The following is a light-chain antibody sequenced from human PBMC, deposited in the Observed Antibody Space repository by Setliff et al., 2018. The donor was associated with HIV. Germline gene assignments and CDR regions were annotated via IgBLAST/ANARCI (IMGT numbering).Light chain of an antibody. V-gene: IGLV2-14*01. Sequence: QSALTQPASVSGSPGQSITISCTGTSRDVGGYNYVSWYHQHPGKAPKLIIYEVRNRPSGVSNRFSGSKSGNTASLTISGLQAEDEADYYCSSYAITNTLPFGTGTKVTVL. CDR3: SSYAITNTLP. J-gene: IGLJ1*01. CDR1: SRDVGGYNY. CDR2: EVR.